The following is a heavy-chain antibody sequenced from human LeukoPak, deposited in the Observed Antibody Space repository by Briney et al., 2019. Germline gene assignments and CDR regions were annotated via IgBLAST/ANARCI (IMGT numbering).Heavy chain of an antibody. CDR3: ARGHRTGIASYYYYGMDV. V-gene: IGHV4-39*01. D-gene: IGHD6-13*01. CDR1: GGSIRSSYYY. J-gene: IGHJ6*02. CDR2: IYDSGST. Sequence: PSETLSLTCTVSGGSIRSSYYYWGWIRQPPGKGLEWIGSIYDSGSTYYNPSLKSRVTISVDTSKNQFSLKLNSVTAADTAVYYCARGHRTGIASYYYYGMDVWGQGTTVTVSS.